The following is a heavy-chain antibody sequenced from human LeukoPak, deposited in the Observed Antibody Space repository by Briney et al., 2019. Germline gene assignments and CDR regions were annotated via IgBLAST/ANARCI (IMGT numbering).Heavy chain of an antibody. V-gene: IGHV4-4*07. CDR1: GASINKDY. J-gene: IGHJ5*02. CDR3: ARGFSSNFNWFDP. Sequence: SETLSLTCTVSGASINKDYWAWIRQPAGKGLEWIGRIYTSGNTNYNPSLKSRVTMSVDTSKNQFSLKLSSVTAADTVVYYCARGFSSNFNWFDPWGQGTLVTVSS. CDR2: IYTSGNT. D-gene: IGHD6-13*01.